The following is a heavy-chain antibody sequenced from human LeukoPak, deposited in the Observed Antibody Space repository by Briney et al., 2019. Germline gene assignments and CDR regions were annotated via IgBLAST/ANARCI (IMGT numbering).Heavy chain of an antibody. CDR2: IHPKSGGT. J-gene: IGHJ4*02. V-gene: IGHV1-2*02. Sequence: ASVKVSFTASGYIFIGYYIYWVRQAPGQGLEWMGWIHPKSGGTDYAQKFQGRVSMTRDTSITTVYMELSSLRSDDTAVYYCVRANDQLYFDHWGPGTLATVSS. CDR3: VRANDQLYFDH. CDR1: GYIFIGYY. D-gene: IGHD2-8*01.